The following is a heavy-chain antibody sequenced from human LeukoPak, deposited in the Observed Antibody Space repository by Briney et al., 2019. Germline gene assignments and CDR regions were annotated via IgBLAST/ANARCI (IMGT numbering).Heavy chain of an antibody. Sequence: GGSLRLSCAASGFTFSSYDMSWVRQAPGKGLEWLAVTSGTEDSTHYADSVRGRFIISTDSSKKSLYLQMNSLRAEDTAVYYCTKDLMTGFSSGWYFGYWGLGTLVTVSS. J-gene: IGHJ4*02. V-gene: IGHV3-23*01. CDR3: TKDLMTGFSSGWYFGY. D-gene: IGHD6-19*01. CDR2: TSGTEDST. CDR1: GFTFSSYD.